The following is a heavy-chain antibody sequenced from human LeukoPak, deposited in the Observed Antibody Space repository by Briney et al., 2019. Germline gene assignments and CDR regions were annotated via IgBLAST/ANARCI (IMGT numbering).Heavy chain of an antibody. Sequence: ASVKVSCKASGYTFTSYGISWVRQAPGQGLEWMGWISAYNGNTNYAQKLQGRVTMTTDTSTSTAYMELRSLRSDDTAVYYCARDRATYYYGSGSYYKPSCDYWGQGTLVTVSS. CDR3: ARDRATYYYGSGSYYKPSCDY. V-gene: IGHV1-18*01. J-gene: IGHJ4*02. CDR1: GYTFTSYG. CDR2: ISAYNGNT. D-gene: IGHD3-10*01.